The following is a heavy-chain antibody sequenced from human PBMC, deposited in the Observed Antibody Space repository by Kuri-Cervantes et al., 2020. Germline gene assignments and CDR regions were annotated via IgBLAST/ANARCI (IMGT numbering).Heavy chain of an antibody. Sequence: ASVKVSCKASGYTFTGYYMHWVRQAPGQGLEWMGWINPNSGGTNYAQKFQGWVTMTRDTSISTAYMELSRLRSDDTAVYYCARDRRYYYGSGSYSVDVWGQGTTVTVSS. CDR3: ARDRRYYYGSGSYSVDV. D-gene: IGHD3-10*01. J-gene: IGHJ6*02. CDR1: GYTFTGYY. CDR2: INPNSGGT. V-gene: IGHV1-2*04.